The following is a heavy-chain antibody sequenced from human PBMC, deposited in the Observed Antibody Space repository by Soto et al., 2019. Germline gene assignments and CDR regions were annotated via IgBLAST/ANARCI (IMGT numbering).Heavy chain of an antibody. CDR3: AKDVRLFDSSGYPQNGWYFDH. Sequence: EIQLVESGGGLVQPGTSLRLSCTASGFIFDDYAMHWVRQAPGKGLEWVSGVSWNSGRIGYADSVKGRFTTSRDSARNAVYLQMNSLGPEDTALYYCAKDVRLFDSSGYPQNGWYFDHWGRGTLVTVSS. D-gene: IGHD3-22*01. J-gene: IGHJ2*01. CDR1: GFIFDDYA. V-gene: IGHV3-9*01. CDR2: VSWNSGRI.